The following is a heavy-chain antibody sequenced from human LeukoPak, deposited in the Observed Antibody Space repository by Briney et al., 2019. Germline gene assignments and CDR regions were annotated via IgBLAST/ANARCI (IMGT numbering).Heavy chain of an antibody. J-gene: IGHJ3*02. CDR2: ISYDGSNK. D-gene: IGHD4-11*01. CDR1: GFTFSSYG. V-gene: IGHV3-30*03. Sequence: AGGSLRLSCAASGFTFSSYGMHWVRQAPGKGLEWVAVISYDGSNKYYADSVKGRFTISRDNSKNTLYLQMNSLRAEDTAVYYCARDQEVVYSNYGGDAFDIWGQGTMVTVSS. CDR3: ARDQEVVYSNYGGDAFDI.